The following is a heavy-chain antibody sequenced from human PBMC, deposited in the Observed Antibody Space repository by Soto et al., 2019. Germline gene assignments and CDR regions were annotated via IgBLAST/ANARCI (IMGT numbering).Heavy chain of an antibody. J-gene: IGHJ4*02. CDR2: INPNSDVT. D-gene: IGHD3-16*01. CDR3: VRVGLNRNYDFDF. V-gene: IGHV1-2*02. Sequence: QVQLVQSGAEVKKPGASVKVSCKASGYTFNSYYIHWVRQAPGQGLEWMGWINPNSDVTGYAQSFQGRVTMTRDMSMTTAYMDLTRLRSDDTTVYYCVRVGLNRNYDFDFWGQGTLITVSS. CDR1: GYTFNSYY.